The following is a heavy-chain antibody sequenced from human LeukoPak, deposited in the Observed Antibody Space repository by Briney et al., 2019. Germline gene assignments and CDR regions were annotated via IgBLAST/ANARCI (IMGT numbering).Heavy chain of an antibody. J-gene: IGHJ5*02. CDR3: AKDLGGVDTAMGS. Sequence: PGGSLRLSCAASGFTFSSYWMSWVRQAPGKGLEWVANIKQDGSEKYYVDSVKGRFTISRDNAKNSLYLQMNSLRAEDTAVYYCAKDLGGVDTAMGSWGQGTLVTVSS. D-gene: IGHD5-18*01. V-gene: IGHV3-7*03. CDR2: IKQDGSEK. CDR1: GFTFSSYW.